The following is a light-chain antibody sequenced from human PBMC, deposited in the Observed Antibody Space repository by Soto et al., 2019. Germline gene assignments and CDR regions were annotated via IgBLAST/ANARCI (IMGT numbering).Light chain of an antibody. CDR1: RSLRSGD. Sequence: PGARCTLSCIASRSLRSGDLACYQQRPGQPPRLLMYDASSRATGIPDRFSGSGSGSDFTLTISRLEPEDFAVYYCQQYRRSPTTFGQGTKVDIK. V-gene: IGKV3-20*01. CDR2: DAS. J-gene: IGKJ1*01. CDR3: QQYRRSPTT.